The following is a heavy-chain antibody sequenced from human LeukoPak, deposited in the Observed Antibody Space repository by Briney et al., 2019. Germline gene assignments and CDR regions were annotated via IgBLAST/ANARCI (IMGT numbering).Heavy chain of an antibody. Sequence: SVKVSCKASGGTFSSYAISWVRQAPGQGLEWMGGIIPIFGTANYAQKFQGRVTITADESTSTAYMELSSLRSDDTAVYYCARQYSSSWYAHYYMDVWGKGTTVTISS. J-gene: IGHJ6*03. D-gene: IGHD6-13*01. CDR2: IIPIFGTA. V-gene: IGHV1-69*13. CDR3: ARQYSSSWYAHYYMDV. CDR1: GGTFSSYA.